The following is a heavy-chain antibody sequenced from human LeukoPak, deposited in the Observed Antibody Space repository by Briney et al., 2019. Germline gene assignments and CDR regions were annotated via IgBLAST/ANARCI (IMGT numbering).Heavy chain of an antibody. CDR2: INPSGGGT. CDR3: ATHGYCSGGSCYRAAFDI. CDR1: GYTFTSYY. Sequence: ASVKVSCKASGYTFTSYYMHWVRQAPGQGLEWMGIINPSGGGTTYAQKFQGRVTMTRDTSTSTVYMELSSLTSEDTAVYYCATHGYCSGGSCYRAAFDIWGQGTMVTVSS. V-gene: IGHV1-46*01. D-gene: IGHD2-15*01. J-gene: IGHJ3*02.